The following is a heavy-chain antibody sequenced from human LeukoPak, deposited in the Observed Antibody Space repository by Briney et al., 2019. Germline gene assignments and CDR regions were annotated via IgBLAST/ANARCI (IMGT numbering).Heavy chain of an antibody. Sequence: GSLRLSCAASGFTFSSYWMSWVRQAPGKGLEWVAKIKQDGSEKYYVDSVKGRFTISRDNAKNSLYLQMNSLRAEDTAVYYCARDKGYCSGGSCYGYYYGMDVWGQGTTVTVSS. CDR2: IKQDGSEK. J-gene: IGHJ6*02. CDR1: GFTFSSYW. CDR3: ARDKGYCSGGSCYGYYYGMDV. D-gene: IGHD2-15*01. V-gene: IGHV3-7*01.